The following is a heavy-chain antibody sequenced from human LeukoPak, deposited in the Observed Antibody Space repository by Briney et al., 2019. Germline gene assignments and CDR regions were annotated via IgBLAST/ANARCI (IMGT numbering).Heavy chain of an antibody. D-gene: IGHD3-3*01. CDR2: IYTSGST. CDR1: GGSISSGSYY. V-gene: IGHV4-61*02. CDR3: ARTNWSGYYLDAFDI. J-gene: IGHJ3*02. Sequence: SETLSLTCTVSGGSISSGSYYWSWIRQPAGKGLEWIGRIYTSGSTNYNPSLKSRVTISVDTSKNQFSLKLSSVTAADTAVYYCARTNWSGYYLDAFDIWGQGTMVTVSS.